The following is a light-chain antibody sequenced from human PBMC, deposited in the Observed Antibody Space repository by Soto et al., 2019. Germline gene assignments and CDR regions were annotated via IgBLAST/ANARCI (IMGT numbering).Light chain of an antibody. CDR3: CSFASSYTLL. CDR2: EGN. J-gene: IGLJ2*01. CDR1: SSDVGNYNL. V-gene: IGLV2-23*01. Sequence: QSALTQPASVSGSPGQSITISCTGTSSDVGNYNLVSWYQQYPGKAPKLIIYEGNKRPSGVSNRFSGSKSGNTASLTISGLQAEDKADYYCCSFASSYTLLFGGGTKLTVL.